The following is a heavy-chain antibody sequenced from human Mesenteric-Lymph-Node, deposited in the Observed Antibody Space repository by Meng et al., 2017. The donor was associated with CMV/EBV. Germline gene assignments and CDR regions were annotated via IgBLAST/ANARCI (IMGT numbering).Heavy chain of an antibody. J-gene: IGHJ5*02. CDR2: VGYDEGDE. V-gene: IGHV3-30*01. D-gene: IGHD3-3*01. CDR3: ARSGLRFLEWLVFDP. CDR1: GFNFNTYA. Sequence: SLKISCAASGFNFNTYALHWVRQAPGKGLEWVAVVGYDEGDEFYANSVKGRFTISRDNSENTLYLQMHRLRPEDTAVYYCARSGLRFLEWLVFDPWGQGTLVTVSS.